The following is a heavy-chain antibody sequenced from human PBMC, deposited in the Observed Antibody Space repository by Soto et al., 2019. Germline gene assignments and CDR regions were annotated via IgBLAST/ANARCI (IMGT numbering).Heavy chain of an antibody. CDR1: GGTFNSYR. CDR2: LIPIFGTP. V-gene: IGHV1-69*01. J-gene: IGHJ5*02. D-gene: IGHD1-1*01. CDR3: AREKFSNDVDP. Sequence: QVQLVQSGAEVKKPGSSVKVSCKSSGGTFNSYRISWVRQAPGQGLEWMGGLIPIFGTPNYAQKFQGRLTVTADESTSTVYMELSSLRSEETAMYYCAREKFSNDVDPWGQGSLVTVSS.